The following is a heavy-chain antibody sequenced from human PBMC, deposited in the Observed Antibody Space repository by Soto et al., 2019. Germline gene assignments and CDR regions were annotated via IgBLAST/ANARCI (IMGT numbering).Heavy chain of an antibody. CDR1: GFTFSSYG. J-gene: IGHJ4*02. D-gene: IGHD3-22*01. Sequence: GGSLRLSCAASGFTFSSYGMHWVRQAPGKGLEWVAVISYDGRNKYYADSVKGRFTISRDNSKNTLYLQINSLRADDTAVFYCARGNDYDSTSFDYCXQGTLVTVSS. CDR2: ISYDGRNK. CDR3: ARGNDYDSTSFDY. V-gene: IGHV3-30*03.